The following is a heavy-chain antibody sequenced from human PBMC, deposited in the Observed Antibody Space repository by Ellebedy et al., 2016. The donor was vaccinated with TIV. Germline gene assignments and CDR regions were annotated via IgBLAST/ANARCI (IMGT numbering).Heavy chain of an antibody. Sequence: PGGSLRLSCKGSGYSFTTYWISWVRQMPGKGLEWMGRIDPSDSVTSYSPSFQGHVTISADKSISTAYLQWNSLKASDTAMYYCARHILTGYYGMDVWGQGTTVTVSS. J-gene: IGHJ6*02. CDR1: GYSFTTYW. CDR2: IDPSDSVT. CDR3: ARHILTGYYGMDV. V-gene: IGHV5-10-1*01. D-gene: IGHD3-9*01.